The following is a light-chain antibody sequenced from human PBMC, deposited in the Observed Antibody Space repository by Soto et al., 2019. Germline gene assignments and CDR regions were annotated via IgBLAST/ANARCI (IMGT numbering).Light chain of an antibody. Sequence: EIVLTQSLGTLSLSPGERASLSCRASQNIRDNYVAWYQQKPGQAPRLLIFGSSNTATDIPDRFTASGSGTDFTLTISRLEPEDFATYFCQQYGYEPLTFGGGTKVEI. V-gene: IGKV3-20*01. CDR2: GSS. CDR3: QQYGYEPLT. CDR1: QNIRDNY. J-gene: IGKJ4*01.